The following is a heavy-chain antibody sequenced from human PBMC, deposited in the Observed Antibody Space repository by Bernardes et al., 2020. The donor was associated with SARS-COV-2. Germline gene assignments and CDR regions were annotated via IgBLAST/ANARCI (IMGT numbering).Heavy chain of an antibody. CDR1: GYTLTELS. CDR2: FDPEDGET. V-gene: IGHV1-24*01. D-gene: IGHD2-2*03. CDR3: ATGEPLQRGYFLPRTFAN. Sequence: SVQVSCKVSGYTLTELSMHWVRQAPGKGLEWMGGFDPEDGETIYAQKFQGSVTMTEDTSTDTAYMELRSLRSEDTAVYYCATGEPLQRGYFLPRTFANWGQGTLVTVSS. J-gene: IGHJ4*02.